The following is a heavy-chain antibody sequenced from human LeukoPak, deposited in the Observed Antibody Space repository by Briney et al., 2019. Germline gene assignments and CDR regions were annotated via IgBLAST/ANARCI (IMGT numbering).Heavy chain of an antibody. Sequence: ASVKVSCKASGGTFSSYAISWVRQAPGQGLEWMGGIIPIFGTANYAQKFQGRVTITADKSTSTAYMELSSLRSEDTAVYYCARRRLGNDAFDIWGQGTMVTASS. CDR2: IIPIFGTA. D-gene: IGHD7-27*01. CDR1: GGTFSSYA. V-gene: IGHV1-69*06. J-gene: IGHJ3*02. CDR3: ARRRLGNDAFDI.